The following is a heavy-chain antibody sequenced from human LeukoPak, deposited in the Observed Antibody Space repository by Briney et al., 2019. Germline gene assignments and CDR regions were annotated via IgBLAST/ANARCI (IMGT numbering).Heavy chain of an antibody. Sequence: GASVKVSCKASGYTFTSYDINWVRQATGQGLEWMGWMNPNSGNTGYAQKFQGRVTMTRNTSISTAYMELSSLRSEDTAVYYCARVCRGGSYPPPCYYGMDVWGQGTTVTVSS. CDR1: GYTFTSYD. CDR3: ARVCRGGSYPPPCYYGMDV. CDR2: MNPNSGNT. J-gene: IGHJ6*02. D-gene: IGHD1-26*01. V-gene: IGHV1-8*01.